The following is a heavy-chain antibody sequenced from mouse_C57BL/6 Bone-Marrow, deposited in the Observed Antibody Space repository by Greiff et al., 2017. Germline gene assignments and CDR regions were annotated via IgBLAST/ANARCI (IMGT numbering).Heavy chain of an antibody. J-gene: IGHJ2*01. Sequence: EVKLEESGGGLVKPGGSLKLSCAASGFTFSDYGMHWVRQAPEKGLEWVAYISSGSSTIYYAEAVKGRFTISRDNAKNTLFLQMTSLRSEDTAMYYCARGYYVDYWGQGTTLTVSS. CDR1: GFTFSDYG. CDR3: ARGYYVDY. V-gene: IGHV5-17*01. CDR2: ISSGSSTI.